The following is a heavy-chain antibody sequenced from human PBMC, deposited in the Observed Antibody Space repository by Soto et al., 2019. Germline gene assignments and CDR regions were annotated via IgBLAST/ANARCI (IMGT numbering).Heavy chain of an antibody. CDR2: IYYSGST. Sequence: SETLSLTCTVSGGSISRSSYYWGWIRQPTGKGLEWIGSIYYSGSTYYNPSLKSRVTISVDTSKNQFSLRLSSVTAADTAVYYCGRQPGHCGSNTCFGYYSVDVWGQGTTVT. V-gene: IGHV4-39*01. CDR3: GRQPGHCGSNTCFGYYSVDV. D-gene: IGHD2-2*01. J-gene: IGHJ6*02. CDR1: GGSISRSSYY.